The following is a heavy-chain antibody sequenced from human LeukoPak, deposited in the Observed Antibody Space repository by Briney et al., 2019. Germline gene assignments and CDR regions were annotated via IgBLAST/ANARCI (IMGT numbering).Heavy chain of an antibody. CDR2: IDNDGHGI. V-gene: IGHV3-74*03. CDR1: GFTFSGYW. CDR3: ATGGGWVPSFGVVTHIDV. D-gene: IGHD3-3*01. Sequence: GGSLRLSCAASGFTFSGYWMHWVRQGPEKGLELVSRIDNDGHGILYADSVRGRFTTSRDNAKNTLYLQMNSLRFEDTAVYYCATGGGWVPSFGVVTHIDVWGKGTTVTVSS. J-gene: IGHJ6*03.